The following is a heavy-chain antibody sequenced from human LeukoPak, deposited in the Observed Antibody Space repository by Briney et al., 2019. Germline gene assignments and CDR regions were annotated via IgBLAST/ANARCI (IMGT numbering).Heavy chain of an antibody. D-gene: IGHD3-3*01. CDR1: GFTFSRHG. J-gene: IGHJ4*02. Sequence: GGSLRLSCAPSGFTFSRHGMHWVRQTPGKGLEWVAIISNDGSRKYYAHSVEGRFTISRDNSKNTLYLQMDSLRAEDTAVYYCARDRAWNYFDYWGQGTLVTVSS. V-gene: IGHV3-30*03. CDR2: ISNDGSRK. CDR3: ARDRAWNYFDY.